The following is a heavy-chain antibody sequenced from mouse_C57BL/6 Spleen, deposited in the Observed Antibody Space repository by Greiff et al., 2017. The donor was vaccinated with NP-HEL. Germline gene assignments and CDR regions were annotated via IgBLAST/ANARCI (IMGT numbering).Heavy chain of an antibody. CDR1: GYTFTSYW. CDR3: ARGVGYDGYPFAY. Sequence: QVQLQQPGAELVKPGASVKMSCKASGYTFTSYWITWVKQRPGQGLEWIGDISPGSGSTNYNEKFKSKATLTVDTSSSTAYMQLSSLTSEDSAVYYCARGVGYDGYPFAYWGQGTLVTVSA. CDR2: ISPGSGST. J-gene: IGHJ3*01. V-gene: IGHV1-55*01. D-gene: IGHD2-3*01.